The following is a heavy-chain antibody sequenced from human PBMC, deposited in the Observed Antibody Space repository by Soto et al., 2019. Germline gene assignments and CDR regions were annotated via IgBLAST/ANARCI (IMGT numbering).Heavy chain of an antibody. J-gene: IGHJ5*02. D-gene: IGHD7-27*01. V-gene: IGHV1-46*01. CDR1: GYIFTSYY. CDR3: ASVTVENQHWGFGP. CDR2: INPFDGSR. Sequence: GASLKVSCKASGYIFTSYYIHWVRQAPGQGLEWMGWINPFDGSRMFAQSFQGRVTMTRDTSTSTVYMEVSSLRSEDTAIYYCASVTVENQHWGFGPWGQGTLVTVSS.